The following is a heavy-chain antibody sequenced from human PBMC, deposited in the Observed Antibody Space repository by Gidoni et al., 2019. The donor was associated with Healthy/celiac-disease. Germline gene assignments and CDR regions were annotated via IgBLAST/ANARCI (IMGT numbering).Heavy chain of an antibody. Sequence: EVQLVESGGGLVKPGGSLRLSCAASGFTFSSYSMNWVRQAPGKGLEWVSSISSSGSTIYYADSVKGRFTISRDNAKNSLYLQMNSLRAEDTAVYYCARENYDSSGYGGDFDYWGQGTLVTVSS. D-gene: IGHD3-22*01. J-gene: IGHJ4*02. CDR3: ARENYDSSGYGGDFDY. V-gene: IGHV3-21*01. CDR2: ISSSGSTI. CDR1: GFTFSSYS.